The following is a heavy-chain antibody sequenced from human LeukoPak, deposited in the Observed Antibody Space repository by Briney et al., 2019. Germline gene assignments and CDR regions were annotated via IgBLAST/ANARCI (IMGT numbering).Heavy chain of an antibody. CDR2: SSGSGGSA. D-gene: IGHD1-26*01. V-gene: IGHV3-23*01. J-gene: IGHJ5*02. Sequence: GGSLTLACAASGFTFSIYAMRWARPAPGKGTEWVLASSGSGGSAYYADSVQRRFTLSRDNSNNTLYLQMTSLRAEDTAVYYCAKDPGPVGWFEPWGEGSLVTVSS. CDR3: AKDPGPVGWFEP. CDR1: GFTFSIYA.